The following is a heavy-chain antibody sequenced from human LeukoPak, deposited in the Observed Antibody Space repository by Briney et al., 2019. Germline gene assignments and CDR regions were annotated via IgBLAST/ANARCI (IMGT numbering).Heavy chain of an antibody. CDR3: ARHYYYDSSGLGY. D-gene: IGHD3-22*01. CDR2: INPNTGGT. V-gene: IGHV1-2*02. Sequence: ASVKVSCKASGYTFTGYYMHWVRQAPGQGLEWMGWINPNTGGTNYAQKFQGRVTMTRDTSISTAYMDLSRLRSDDTAIYYCARHYYYDSSGLGYWGQGTLVTVSS. CDR1: GYTFTGYY. J-gene: IGHJ4*02.